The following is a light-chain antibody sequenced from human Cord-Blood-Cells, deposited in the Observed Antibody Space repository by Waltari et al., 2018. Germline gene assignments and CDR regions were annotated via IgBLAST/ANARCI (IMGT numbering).Light chain of an antibody. CDR2: KAS. Sequence: DIQMTQSPSTLSASVGDRVTITCRASQSISSWLAWYHQKPGKAPKLLIYKASSLESGVPSRFSGSGSGTEFTLTISSLQPDDFATYYCQQYNSYWTFSQGTKVEIK. CDR1: QSISSW. CDR3: QQYNSYWT. V-gene: IGKV1-5*03. J-gene: IGKJ1*01.